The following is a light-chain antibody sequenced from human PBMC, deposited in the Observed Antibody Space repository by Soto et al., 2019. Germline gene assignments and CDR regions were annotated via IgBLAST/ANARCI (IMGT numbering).Light chain of an antibody. CDR1: SSNIGRNS. J-gene: IGLJ2*01. CDR2: HNK. V-gene: IGLV1-44*01. CDR3: AAWDVSLTAVV. Sequence: QSVLTQPHSASGTPGQRVTICCSGRSSNIGRNSVNWYQLHPETAPKLLIDHNKHRPSAVPDRFSGSKSGTSASLAIGGRQSEDEADYYCAAWDVSLTAVVFGGGTKLTLL.